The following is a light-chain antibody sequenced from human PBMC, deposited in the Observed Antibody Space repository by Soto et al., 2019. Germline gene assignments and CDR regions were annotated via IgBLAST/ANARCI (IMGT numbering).Light chain of an antibody. CDR1: ESISSW. J-gene: IGKJ2*01. V-gene: IGKV1-5*03. CDR3: QQYNSYRYT. CDR2: KAS. Sequence: DIQMTQSPSTLSASVGDRVTINCRASESISSWLAWYQQKPGKAPKLLIYKASSLESGVPSRFSGSGSGTEFTLTISSLQPDDFATYYCQQYNSYRYTFGQGTKLEFK.